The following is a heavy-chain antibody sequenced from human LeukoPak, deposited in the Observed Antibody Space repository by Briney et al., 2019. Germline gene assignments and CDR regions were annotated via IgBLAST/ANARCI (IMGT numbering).Heavy chain of an antibody. CDR1: GFTFSSYS. CDR2: ISSSSSYI. CDR3: ARSRQLVPFDP. V-gene: IGHV3-21*01. D-gene: IGHD6-6*01. Sequence: GGSLRLSCAASGFTFSSYSMNWVRQAPGKGLEWVSSISSSSSYIYYADSVKGRFTISRDNAKNSLYLQMNSLRAEDTAVYYCARSRQLVPFDPWGQGTLVTVSS. J-gene: IGHJ5*02.